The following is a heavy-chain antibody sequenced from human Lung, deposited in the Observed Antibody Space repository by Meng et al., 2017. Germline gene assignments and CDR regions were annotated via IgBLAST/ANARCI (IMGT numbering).Heavy chain of an antibody. J-gene: IGHJ4*02. CDR2: IIDSGST. Sequence: QVQLQQWGGGLLKPSETLSLTCAVYVGSFSGYYWSSIRQPPGKGLEWIGEIIDSGSTNYNPSLKSRVTISVDTSKNQFSLRVTSVTAADRAVYYCVRRTYSSGWYFDYWGQGTLVTVSS. CDR1: VGSFSGYY. D-gene: IGHD6-19*01. CDR3: VRRTYSSGWYFDY. V-gene: IGHV4-34*02.